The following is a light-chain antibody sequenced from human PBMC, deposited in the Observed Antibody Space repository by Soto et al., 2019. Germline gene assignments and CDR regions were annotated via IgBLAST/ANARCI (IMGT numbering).Light chain of an antibody. V-gene: IGLV1-40*01. Sequence: QSVLTQPPSVSGAPGQRVTISCTGSNSNIGAGYDVHWYQQLPGRAPKPLIYGNSNRPSGVPDRFSGSKSGTSATLVITGLQAEDEADYFCQSYDNSLSGYVFGTGTKVTVL. CDR3: QSYDNSLSGYV. J-gene: IGLJ1*01. CDR2: GNS. CDR1: NSNIGAGYD.